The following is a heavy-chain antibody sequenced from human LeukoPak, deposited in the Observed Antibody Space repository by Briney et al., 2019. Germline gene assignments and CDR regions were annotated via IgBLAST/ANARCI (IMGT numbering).Heavy chain of an antibody. CDR1: GFTFSGYA. CDR2: VSRIGGST. J-gene: IGHJ4*02. CDR3: AKKVGLVSAPLYYFDV. D-gene: IGHD5/OR15-5a*01. V-gene: IGHV3-23*01. Sequence: GGSLRLSCAASGFTFSGYAMSWVRQAPGKGLEWVSTVSRIGGSTYYADSVKGRFTTSRDNSKNTLFLQMNSLRAEDTAIYYCAKKVGLVSAPLYYFDVWGQGTLVTVSS.